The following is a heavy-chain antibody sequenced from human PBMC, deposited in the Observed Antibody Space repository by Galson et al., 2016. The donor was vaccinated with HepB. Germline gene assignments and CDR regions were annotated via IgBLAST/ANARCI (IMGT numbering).Heavy chain of an antibody. Sequence: SLRLSCAASGFIFSTHYMTWIRQAPGKGLEWVSYVSRDGTYTNYADSLKGRFTISRDNARNSLYLQMNSLRAADTAVYFCARGPGAAAAVDAFDIWGQGTLVVVSS. CDR2: VSRDGTYT. D-gene: IGHD6-25*01. CDR1: GFIFSTHY. J-gene: IGHJ3*02. CDR3: ARGPGAAAAVDAFDI. V-gene: IGHV3-11*06.